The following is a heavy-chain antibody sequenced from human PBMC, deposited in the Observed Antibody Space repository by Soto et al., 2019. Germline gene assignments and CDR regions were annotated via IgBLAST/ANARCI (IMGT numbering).Heavy chain of an antibody. J-gene: IGHJ5*02. V-gene: IGHV4-38-2*01. Sequence: TLSLTCAVSGYSVSSGYYWGWIRQPPGKGLEWIGSIYHSGSTYYNPSLKSRVTISVDTSKNQFSLKLSSVTAADTAVYYCARGSGITIFVVVWFDPWGQGTLVTVSS. CDR1: GYSVSSGYY. CDR3: ARGSGITIFVVVWFDP. CDR2: IYHSGST. D-gene: IGHD3-3*01.